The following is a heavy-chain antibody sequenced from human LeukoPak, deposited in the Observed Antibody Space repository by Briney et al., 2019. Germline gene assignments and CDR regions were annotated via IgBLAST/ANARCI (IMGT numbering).Heavy chain of an antibody. CDR3: TRYGDYEPPYDS. CDR2: ISYDGSNK. J-gene: IGHJ4*02. Sequence: GGSLRLSCAASGFTFSTYGMHWVRQAPGRGLEWVAVISYDGSNKYYADSVKGRFTISRDNSKNTLYLQMNSLKTEDTAVYYCTRYGDYEPPYDSWGQGTLVTVSS. CDR1: GFTFSTYG. D-gene: IGHD4-17*01. V-gene: IGHV3-30*03.